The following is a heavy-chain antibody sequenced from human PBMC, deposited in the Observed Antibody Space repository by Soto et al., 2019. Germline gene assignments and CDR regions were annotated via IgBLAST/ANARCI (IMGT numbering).Heavy chain of an antibody. CDR2: IYPGDSDT. Sequence: GESLNISCNGSGYSFTIYLSGWVRQMPGKGLEWMGSIYPGDSDTRYSPSFQGQVTISADKSISTAYLQWSSLKASDTAMYYCARRPYSSSPPSVWGQGTTVTVSS. CDR3: ARRPYSSSPPSV. D-gene: IGHD6-6*01. J-gene: IGHJ6*02. CDR1: GYSFTIYL. V-gene: IGHV5-51*01.